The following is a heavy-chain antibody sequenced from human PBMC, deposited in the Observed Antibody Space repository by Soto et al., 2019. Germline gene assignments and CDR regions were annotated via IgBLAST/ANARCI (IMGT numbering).Heavy chain of an antibody. V-gene: IGHV4-34*01. Sequence: PSETLSLTCAVYGGSFSGYYWTWIRQPPQTGPEWIGEINHSGSTNYNPSLKSRVTISIDTSKNQFSLKLSSVTAADTAVYYCARGPRTGMTPLTSDNWGQGTLVTVSS. CDR1: GGSFSGYY. D-gene: IGHD1-1*01. CDR2: INHSGST. J-gene: IGHJ4*02. CDR3: ARGPRTGMTPLTSDN.